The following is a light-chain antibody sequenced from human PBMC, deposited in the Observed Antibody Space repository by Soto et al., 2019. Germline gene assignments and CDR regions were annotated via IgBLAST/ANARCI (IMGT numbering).Light chain of an antibody. CDR1: QSVNSY. J-gene: IGKJ2*01. Sequence: EFVLTQSPATLSLSPGERATLSCRASQSVNSYLAWYQQKPGQAPRLLIYDASNRATGVPARFSGSGSGTDFTLTISSLEPEDFGVYYCQQRTNWLMYTFGQGTKLEIK. CDR2: DAS. CDR3: QQRTNWLMYT. V-gene: IGKV3-11*01.